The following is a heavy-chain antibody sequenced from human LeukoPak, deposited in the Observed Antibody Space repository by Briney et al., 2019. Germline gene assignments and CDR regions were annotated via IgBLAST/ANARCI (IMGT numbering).Heavy chain of an antibody. Sequence: SETLSLTCTVSGGSISSSSYYWGWIRQPPGKGLEWIGSIYYSGSTYYNPSLKGRVTISVDTSKNQFSLKLSSVTAADTAVYYCARVEAVADPSIDYWGQGTLVTVSS. D-gene: IGHD6-19*01. V-gene: IGHV4-39*07. CDR3: ARVEAVADPSIDY. CDR1: GGSISSSSYY. CDR2: IYYSGST. J-gene: IGHJ4*02.